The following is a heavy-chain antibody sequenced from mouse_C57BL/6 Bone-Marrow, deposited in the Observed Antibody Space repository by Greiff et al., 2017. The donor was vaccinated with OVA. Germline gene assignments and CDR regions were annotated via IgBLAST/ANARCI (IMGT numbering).Heavy chain of an antibody. CDR3: ARGPSNYGGWYFDV. CDR2: INPNYGTT. CDR1: GYSFTDYN. Sequence: HLVESGPELVKPGASVKISCKASGYSFTDYNMNWVKQSNGKSLEWIGVINPNYGTTSYNQKFKGKATLTVDQSSSTAYMQLNSLTSEDSAVYYCARGPSNYGGWYFDVWGTGTTVTVSS. J-gene: IGHJ1*03. V-gene: IGHV1-39*01. D-gene: IGHD2-5*01.